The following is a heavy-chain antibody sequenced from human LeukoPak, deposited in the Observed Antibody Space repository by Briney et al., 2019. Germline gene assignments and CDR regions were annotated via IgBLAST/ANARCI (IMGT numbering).Heavy chain of an antibody. CDR3: ARAPKSGYYGYYGMDV. CDR1: GGTFSSYA. J-gene: IGHJ6*02. D-gene: IGHD3-3*01. Sequence: ASVKDSCKASGGTFSSYAISWVRQAPGQGLEWMGGIIPIFGTANYAQKFQGRVTITADESTSTAYMELSSLRSEDTAVYYCARAPKSGYYGYYGMDVWGQGTTVTVSS. V-gene: IGHV1-69*13. CDR2: IIPIFGTA.